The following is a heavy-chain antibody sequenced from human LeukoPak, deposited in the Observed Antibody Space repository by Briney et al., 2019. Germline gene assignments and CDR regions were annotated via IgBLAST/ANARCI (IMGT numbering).Heavy chain of an antibody. CDR3: ARTTPIAAQWAGFDY. CDR2: XDPEDGET. CDR1: XYTLXEXX. Sequence: XXXKVXXYTLXEXXMHWVRXAPGXXLXXXXXXDPEDGETIYAQKFQGRVTMTEDTSTDTAYMELRSLRSDDTGIYYCARTTPIAAQWAGFDYWGQGTRVTVS. V-gene: IGHV1-24*01. J-gene: IGHJ4*02. D-gene: IGHD6-6*01.